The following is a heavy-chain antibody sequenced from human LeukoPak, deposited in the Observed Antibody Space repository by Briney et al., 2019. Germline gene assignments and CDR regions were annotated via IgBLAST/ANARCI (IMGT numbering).Heavy chain of an antibody. CDR1: GYTFTSYY. CDR2: INPSGGST. V-gene: IGHV1-46*01. J-gene: IGHJ6*03. Sequence: ASVKVSCKASGYTFTSYYMHWVRQAPGQGLEWMGIINPSGGSTSYAQKFQGRVTMTRDTSTSTVYMELSSLRSEDTAVYYCARDSITIFRVVTAAYYYYMDVWGKGTTVTVSS. CDR3: ARDSITIFRVVTAAYYYYMDV. D-gene: IGHD3-3*01.